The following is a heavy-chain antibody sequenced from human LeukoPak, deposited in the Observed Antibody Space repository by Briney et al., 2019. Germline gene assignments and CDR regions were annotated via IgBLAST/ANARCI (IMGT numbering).Heavy chain of an antibody. Sequence: PGGSLRLSCAASGFTFSSYAMSWVRQAPGKGLEWVSAIGGSGSSTYYADSVKGRFTISRDNSKNTLYLQMNSLKTEDTAVYYCARVSQTYYFDSWGQGTLVTVSS. J-gene: IGHJ4*02. CDR1: GFTFSSYA. CDR3: ARVSQTYYFDS. V-gene: IGHV3-23*01. CDR2: IGGSGSST.